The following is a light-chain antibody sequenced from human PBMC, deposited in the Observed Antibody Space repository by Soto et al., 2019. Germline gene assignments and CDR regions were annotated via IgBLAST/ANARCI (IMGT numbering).Light chain of an antibody. Sequence: EILMTKYPATLSVSPGERATLSCRASQSVGGNLAWYQQRRGQAPRLLIYGASNRATGIPDRFSGTGSGTESTLTISRLEPEDFAVYFCQHFDNSPTFGGGTKVDI. CDR2: GAS. J-gene: IGKJ4*01. CDR1: QSVGGN. CDR3: QHFDNSPT. V-gene: IGKV3D-15*02.